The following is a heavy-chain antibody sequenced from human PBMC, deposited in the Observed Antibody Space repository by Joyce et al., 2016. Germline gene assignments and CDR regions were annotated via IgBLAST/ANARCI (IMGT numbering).Heavy chain of an antibody. CDR2: IYGRDDR. CDR1: GFSLDSSGVG. D-gene: IGHD1-1*01. J-gene: IGHJ4*02. Sequence: QITLKESGPTLVKTTQTLTLTCTFCGFSLDSSGVGVAWIRQPPGQALEWLAIIYGRDDRRYSPSPESRLTITKNTTRKRVVRTMTNMDPEDTATYYCAQTGGFWNDLAFDYWGQGALVTVSS. V-gene: IGHV2-5*01. CDR3: AQTGGFWNDLAFDY.